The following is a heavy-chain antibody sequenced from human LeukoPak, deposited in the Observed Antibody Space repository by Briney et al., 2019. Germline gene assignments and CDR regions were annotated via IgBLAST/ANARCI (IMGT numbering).Heavy chain of an antibody. CDR2: IIPIFGTA. CDR1: GGTFSSYA. CDR3: AELTSGND. V-gene: IGHV1-69*05. J-gene: IGHJ4*02. Sequence: ASVKVSCKASGGTFSSYAISWVRQAPGRGLEWMGGIIPIFGTANYAQKFQGRVTITTDESTSTAYMELSSLRSEDTAVYYCAELTSGNDWGQGTLVTVSS. D-gene: IGHD4/OR15-4a*01.